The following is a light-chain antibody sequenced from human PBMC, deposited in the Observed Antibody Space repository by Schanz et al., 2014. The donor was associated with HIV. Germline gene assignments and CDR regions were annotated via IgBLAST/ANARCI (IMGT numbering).Light chain of an antibody. Sequence: QSALTQPASVSGSPGQSITISCTGTSSDVGGYNYVSWYQQHPGKAPKLLLYDVSIRVRPSGVSNRFSGSKSGNTASLTISGLQADDEADHYCCSYAGTTTLIFGGGTKLTVL. CDR1: SSDVGGYNY. CDR2: DVS. V-gene: IGLV2-14*01. J-gene: IGLJ2*01. CDR3: CSYAGTTTLI.